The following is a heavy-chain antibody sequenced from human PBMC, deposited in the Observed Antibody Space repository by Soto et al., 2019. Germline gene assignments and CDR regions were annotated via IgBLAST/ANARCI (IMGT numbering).Heavy chain of an antibody. CDR3: AREKWELLFAFDY. D-gene: IGHD1-26*01. CDR1: GYTFTSYA. Sequence: QVQLVQSGAEGKKPGASVKVSCKASGYTFTSYAMHWVRQAPGQRLEWMGWINAGNGNTKYSQKFQGRVTITRDTSASTAYMELSSLRSEDTAVYYCAREKWELLFAFDYWGQGTLVTVSS. CDR2: INAGNGNT. V-gene: IGHV1-3*01. J-gene: IGHJ4*02.